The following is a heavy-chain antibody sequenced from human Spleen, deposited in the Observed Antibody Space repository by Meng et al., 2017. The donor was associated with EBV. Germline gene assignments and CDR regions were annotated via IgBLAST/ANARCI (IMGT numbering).Heavy chain of an antibody. CDR3: ARALWNKVDF. V-gene: IGHV4-61*01. CDR2: IYHGGGT. J-gene: IGHJ4*02. CDR1: GASGNSGSYY. Sequence: QGQRQESGPGLLKPSETLSLTCTVSGASGNSGSYYWGWVRQPPGKELEWIGYIYHGGGTSYNPSLKSRVTISVDASKNEFSLKLFSVTAADTAVYYCARALWNKVDFWGQGTLVTVSS. D-gene: IGHD1/OR15-1a*01.